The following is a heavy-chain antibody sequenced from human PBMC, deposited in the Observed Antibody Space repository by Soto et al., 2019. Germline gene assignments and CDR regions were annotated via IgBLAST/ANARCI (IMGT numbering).Heavy chain of an antibody. D-gene: IGHD3-10*01. J-gene: IGHJ4*02. CDR1: GGSVGSGSYY. V-gene: IGHV4-61*01. CDR2: IYYSGST. Sequence: SETLSLTCTVSGGSVGSGSYYWSWIRQPPGKGLEWIGYIYYSGSTNYNPSLKSRVTISVDTSKNQFSLNLRSVTAADTAVYYCASMGYHYGSGSYPLDYWGQGTLVTVSS. CDR3: ASMGYHYGSGSYPLDY.